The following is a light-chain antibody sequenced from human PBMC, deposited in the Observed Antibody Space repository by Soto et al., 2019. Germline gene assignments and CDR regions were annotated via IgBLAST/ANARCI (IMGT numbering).Light chain of an antibody. V-gene: IGKV3-20*01. CDR2: DVS. CDR1: QSVSSNY. CDR3: QQYGRSPT. Sequence: EIVLTQSPGTLSLSPGERATLSCRSSQSVSSNYLAWYQQKPDQAPRLVIYDVSGRATGIPDRFSGSGSGTDFTLTISRLEPEVFAEYYCQQYGRSPTFGQGTKVEIK. J-gene: IGKJ1*01.